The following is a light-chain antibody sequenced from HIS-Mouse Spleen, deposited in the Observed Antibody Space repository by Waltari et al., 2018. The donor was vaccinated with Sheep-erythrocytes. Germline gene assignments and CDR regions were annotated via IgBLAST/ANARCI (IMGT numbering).Light chain of an antibody. CDR3: QQYGSSPFT. J-gene: IGKJ3*01. Sequence: EIVLTQSPGTLSLSPGERATLSCRASQSVSSSYLAWYQQKPGQAPRLLIYCASSRATGIPNRFIGSGSGTDFTLTISRLEPEDFAVYYCQQYGSSPFTFGPGTKVDIK. CDR2: CAS. CDR1: QSVSSSY. V-gene: IGKV3-20*01.